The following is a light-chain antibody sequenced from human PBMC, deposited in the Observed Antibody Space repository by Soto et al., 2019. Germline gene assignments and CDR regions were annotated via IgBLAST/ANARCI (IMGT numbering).Light chain of an antibody. Sequence: DIQMTQSPSTLSASVGDRVTITCRASQSISSWLAWYQQKPGKAPKLLIYDASSLESGVPSRFSSSGSGTEFTLTISSLQPDDFATYYCQQYNSYSPLFTFGPGTKVDIK. J-gene: IGKJ3*01. V-gene: IGKV1-5*01. CDR2: DAS. CDR1: QSISSW. CDR3: QQYNSYSPLFT.